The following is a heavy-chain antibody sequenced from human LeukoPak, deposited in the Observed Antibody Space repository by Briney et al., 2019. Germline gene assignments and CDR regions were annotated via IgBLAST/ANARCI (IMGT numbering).Heavy chain of an antibody. V-gene: IGHV3-7*03. CDR2: IKQDGSKK. D-gene: IGHD2-2*01. CDR3: ASQPAAADVDY. Sequence: GGSLRLSCAASGFTFSSYWMTWVRQAPGKGLEWVANIKQDGSKKSYVDSVRGRFTISRDNAENSLYLQMNSLRADDTGVYYCASQPAAADVDYWGQGTLVTVSS. CDR1: GFTFSSYW. J-gene: IGHJ4*02.